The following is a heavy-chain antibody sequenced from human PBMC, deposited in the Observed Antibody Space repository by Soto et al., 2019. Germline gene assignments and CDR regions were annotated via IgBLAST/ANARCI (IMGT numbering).Heavy chain of an antibody. CDR3: AREKITALFAY. D-gene: IGHD3-10*01. Sequence: SETLSLTCAVYGGSFSGYYWTWIRQPPGTGLEWIGEINHSGSTNYNPSLKSRVTISVDTSKNQFSLKLTSVTAADTAVYYCAREKITALFAYWGQGTLVPVSS. CDR1: GGSFSGYY. J-gene: IGHJ4*02. V-gene: IGHV4-34*01. CDR2: INHSGST.